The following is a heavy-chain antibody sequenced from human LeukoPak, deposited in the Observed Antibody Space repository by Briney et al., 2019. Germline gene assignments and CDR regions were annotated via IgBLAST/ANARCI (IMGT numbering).Heavy chain of an antibody. J-gene: IGHJ6*03. D-gene: IGHD6-6*01. CDR3: ARFPHEYSSSDYMDV. CDR1: GYTFTGYY. V-gene: IGHV1-2*02. Sequence: ASVKVSCKASGYTFTGYYMHWVRQAPGQGLEWMGWINPNSGGTNYAQKFQGRVTMTRDTSISTAYMELSRLRSDDTAVYYCARFPHEYSSSDYMDVWGKGTTVTVSS. CDR2: INPNSGGT.